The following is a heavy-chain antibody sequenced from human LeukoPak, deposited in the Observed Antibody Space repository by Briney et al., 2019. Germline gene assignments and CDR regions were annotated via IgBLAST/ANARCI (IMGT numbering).Heavy chain of an antibody. CDR2: ISSSSSYK. D-gene: IGHD6-19*01. CDR3: ARPDVAYSSGRPLDY. V-gene: IGHV3-11*06. J-gene: IGHJ4*02. Sequence: GGSLRLSCAASGFTFSDYYMSWIRQAPGKGLEWVSYISSSSSYKNYADSVKGRFTISRDNAKNSLYLQMNSLRAEDTAVYYCARPDVAYSSGRPLDYWGQGTLVTVSS. CDR1: GFTFSDYY.